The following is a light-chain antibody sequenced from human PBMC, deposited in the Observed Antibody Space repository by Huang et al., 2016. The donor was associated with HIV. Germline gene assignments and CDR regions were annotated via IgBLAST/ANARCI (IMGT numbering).Light chain of an antibody. CDR2: GAS. V-gene: IGKV3-15*01. CDR3: QQYDNWPPFT. Sequence: EIVMTQSPAILSVSPGERATLSCRASQRFSSNLAWYQQKLGQAPRLLIHGASTRATGIPARFSGSGSGAEFTLTISGLQSEDFAVYYCQQYDNWPPFTFGQGTKLEIK. CDR1: QRFSSN. J-gene: IGKJ2*01.